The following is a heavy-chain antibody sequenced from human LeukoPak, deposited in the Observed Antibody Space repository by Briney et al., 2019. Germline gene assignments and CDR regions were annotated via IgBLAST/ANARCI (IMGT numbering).Heavy chain of an antibody. D-gene: IGHD2-21*02. CDR3: ARGLLAYCGGDCYTYYYYGMDV. Sequence: AASVKVSCKASGGTFSSYAISWVRQAPGQGLEWMGRIIPILGVANYAQKFQGRVTITADKSTSTAYMELSSLRSEDTAVYYCARGLLAYCGGDCYTYYYYGMDVWGQGTTVTVSS. V-gene: IGHV1-69*04. J-gene: IGHJ6*02. CDR1: GGTFSSYA. CDR2: IIPILGVA.